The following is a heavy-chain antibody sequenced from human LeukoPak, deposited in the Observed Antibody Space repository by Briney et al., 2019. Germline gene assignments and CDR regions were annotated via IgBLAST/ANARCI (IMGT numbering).Heavy chain of an antibody. CDR2: INPNSGGT. J-gene: IGHJ4*02. CDR1: GYTFTGYY. Sequence: ASVKVSCKASGYTFTGYYMHWVRQVPGQGLEWMGRINPNSGGTNYAQKFQGRVTMTRDTSISTAYMELSRLRSDDTAVYYCARVEYYDSSGYYYLGYWGQGTLVTVSS. D-gene: IGHD3-22*01. V-gene: IGHV1-2*06. CDR3: ARVEYYDSSGYYYLGY.